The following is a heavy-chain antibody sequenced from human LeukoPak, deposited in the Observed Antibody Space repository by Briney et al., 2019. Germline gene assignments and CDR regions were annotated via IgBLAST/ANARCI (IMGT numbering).Heavy chain of an antibody. Sequence: GGSLRLSCAASGFTFSSYWMSWVRQAPGKGLEWVANIKQDGSEKYYVDSVKGRFTISRDNAKNSLYLQMNSLRAEDTAVYYCARGRAVAGSKFDPWGQGTLVTVSS. CDR1: GFTFSSYW. J-gene: IGHJ5*02. D-gene: IGHD6-19*01. CDR2: IKQDGSEK. CDR3: ARGRAVAGSKFDP. V-gene: IGHV3-7*01.